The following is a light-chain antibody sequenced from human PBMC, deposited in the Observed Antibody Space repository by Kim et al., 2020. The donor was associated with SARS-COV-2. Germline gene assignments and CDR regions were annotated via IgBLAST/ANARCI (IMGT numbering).Light chain of an antibody. CDR3: QQYNNWPPLT. J-gene: IGKJ4*01. Sequence: SPGERATLSCRASQGVLHNLAWYQQKPGQAPRLLMYAASTRAPGVPARFSGSGSGTDFTLTISSLQSEDFAVYYCQQYNNWPPLTFGGGTKVDIK. CDR2: AAS. CDR1: QGVLHN. V-gene: IGKV3-15*01.